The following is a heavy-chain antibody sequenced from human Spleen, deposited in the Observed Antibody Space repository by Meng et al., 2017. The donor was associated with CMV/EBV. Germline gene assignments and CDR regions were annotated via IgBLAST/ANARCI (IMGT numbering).Heavy chain of an antibody. CDR1: GLTFDDYG. Sequence: LSCAASGLTFDDYGMAWVRQVPGKGLEWVSGINWSGDSTGYADSVKGRFTISRDNAKNSLYLQMNRLRGDDTAVYYCVRGRGTHWFDPWGQGTLVTVSS. V-gene: IGHV3-20*04. CDR2: INWSGDST. J-gene: IGHJ5*02. CDR3: VRGRGTHWFDP.